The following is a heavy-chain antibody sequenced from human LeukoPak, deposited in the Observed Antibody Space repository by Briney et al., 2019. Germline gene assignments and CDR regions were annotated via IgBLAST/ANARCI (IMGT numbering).Heavy chain of an antibody. CDR1: GFTFSSYA. CDR2: ISYDGSNK. V-gene: IGHV3-30-3*01. J-gene: IGHJ3*02. Sequence: GGSLRLSCAASGFTFSSYAMHWVRQAPGKGLEWVAVISYDGSNKYYADSVKGRFTISRDNSKNTLYLQMNSLRAEDTAVYYCARDSAWQLASGAFDIWGQGTMVTVSS. CDR3: ARDSAWQLASGAFDI. D-gene: IGHD6-6*01.